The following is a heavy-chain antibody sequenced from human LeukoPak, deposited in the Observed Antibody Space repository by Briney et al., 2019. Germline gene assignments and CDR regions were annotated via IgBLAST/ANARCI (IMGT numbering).Heavy chain of an antibody. CDR1: GFTFSSYA. CDR2: IYSGGST. J-gene: IGHJ4*02. V-gene: IGHV3-66*01. CDR3: VKAPSGSYPFDY. D-gene: IGHD1-26*01. Sequence: GGSLRLSCAASGFTFSSYAMSWVRQAPGKGLEWVSVIYSGGSTYYADSVKGRFTISRDNSKNTLYLQMNSLRAEDTAVYYCVKAPSGSYPFDYWGQGTLVTVSS.